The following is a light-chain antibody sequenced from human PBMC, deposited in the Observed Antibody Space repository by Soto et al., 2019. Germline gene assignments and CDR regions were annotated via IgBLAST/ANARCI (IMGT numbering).Light chain of an antibody. CDR3: VLYMGSGMRV. CDR2: STN. V-gene: IGLV8-61*01. J-gene: IGLJ2*01. CDR1: SGSVSTSNY. Sequence: QAVVTQEPSFSVSPGGTVTLTCGLSSGSVSTSNYPSWYQQTPGQAPRTLIYSTNTRSSGVPDRFSGSILGNKAVLTITGAQADDESDYYCVLYMGSGMRVFGGGTKLTVL.